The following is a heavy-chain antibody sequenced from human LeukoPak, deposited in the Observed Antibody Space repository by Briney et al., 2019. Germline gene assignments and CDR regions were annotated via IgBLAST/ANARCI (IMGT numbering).Heavy chain of an antibody. D-gene: IGHD3-3*01. Sequence: SVKVSCKASGGTFSSYAISWVRQAPGQGLEWMGRIIPILGTANYAQKFQGRVTITADKSTSTAYMELSSLRSEDTAVYYCAGCNSDFWCYFDYWGQGTLVTVSS. CDR2: IIPILGTA. V-gene: IGHV1-69*04. CDR1: GGTFSSYA. CDR3: AGCNSDFWCYFDY. J-gene: IGHJ4*02.